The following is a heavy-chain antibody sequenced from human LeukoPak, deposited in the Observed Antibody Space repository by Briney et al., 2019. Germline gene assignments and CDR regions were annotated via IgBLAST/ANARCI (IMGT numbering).Heavy chain of an antibody. CDR1: GFTFSSYS. V-gene: IGHV3-21*04. J-gene: IGHJ3*02. Sequence: GGSLRLSCAASGFTFSSYSMNWVRQAPGKGLEWVSSIRSSSTYIYYVDSVKGRFTISRDNAMKSLYLQMNSLRPEDTAVYYCARSGSVVPAADDAFDIWGQGTLVTVSS. D-gene: IGHD2-2*01. CDR3: ARSGSVVPAADDAFDI. CDR2: IRSSSTYI.